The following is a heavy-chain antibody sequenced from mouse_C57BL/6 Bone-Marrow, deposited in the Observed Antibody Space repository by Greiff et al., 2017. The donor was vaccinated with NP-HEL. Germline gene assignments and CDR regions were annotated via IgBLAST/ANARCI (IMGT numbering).Heavy chain of an antibody. J-gene: IGHJ1*03. D-gene: IGHD4-1*01. CDR1: GFSLTSYG. CDR3: AKERGKLGRYFDV. CDR2: IWRGGST. Sequence: QVQLQQSGPGLVQPSQSLSITCTVSGFSLTSYGVHWVRQSPGKGLEWLGVIWRGGSTDYNAAFMSRLSITKDNSKSQVFFKMNSLQADDTAIYYCAKERGKLGRYFDVWGTGTTVTVSS. V-gene: IGHV2-5*01.